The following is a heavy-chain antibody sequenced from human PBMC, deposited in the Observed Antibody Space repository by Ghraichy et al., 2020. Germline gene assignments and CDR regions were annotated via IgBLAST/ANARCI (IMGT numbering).Heavy chain of an antibody. D-gene: IGHD6-19*01. V-gene: IGHV3-23*01. Sequence: GSLRLSCAASGFTFSSYAMSWVRQAPGKGLEWVSAISGSGGSTYYADSVKGRFTISRDNSKNTLYLQMNSLRAEDTAVYYCAKSRSSYSSGWVDAFDIWGQGTMVTVSS. J-gene: IGHJ3*02. CDR1: GFTFSSYA. CDR2: ISGSGGST. CDR3: AKSRSSYSSGWVDAFDI.